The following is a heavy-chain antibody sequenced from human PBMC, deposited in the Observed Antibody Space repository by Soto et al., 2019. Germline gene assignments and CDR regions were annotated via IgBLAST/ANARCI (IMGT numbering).Heavy chain of an antibody. CDR1: GFTFSSYG. CDR3: ARDVQPGYSYGYGYYYYGMDV. CDR2: IWYDGSNK. V-gene: IGHV3-33*01. D-gene: IGHD5-18*01. Sequence: GGSLRLSCAASGFTFSSYGMHWVRQAPGKGLEWVAVIWYDGSNKYYADSVKGRFTISRDNSKNTLYLQMNSLRAEDTAVYYCARDVQPGYSYGYGYYYYGMDVWGQGTTVTVSS. J-gene: IGHJ6*02.